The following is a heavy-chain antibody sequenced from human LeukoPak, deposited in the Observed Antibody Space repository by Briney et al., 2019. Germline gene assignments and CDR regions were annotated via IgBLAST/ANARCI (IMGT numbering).Heavy chain of an antibody. CDR1: GYTFTGHY. J-gene: IGHJ4*02. D-gene: IGHD3-22*01. CDR2: INPNSGDT. CDR3: ARVGYYDDSSGPFDF. Sequence: GASVKVSCKASGYTFTGHYMHWVRQAPGQGLEWMGWINPNSGDTKYGQKFQGRVTMTRDTSISTAYMELSSLRSDDTAVYYCARVGYYDDSSGPFDFWGQGTLVTVSS. V-gene: IGHV1-2*02.